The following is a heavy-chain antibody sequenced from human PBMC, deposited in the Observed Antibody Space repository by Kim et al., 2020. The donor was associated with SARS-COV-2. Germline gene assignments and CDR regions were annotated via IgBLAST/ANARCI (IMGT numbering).Heavy chain of an antibody. CDR3: ARVGAATAGGIDY. D-gene: IGHD2-21*02. V-gene: IGHV3-48*02. J-gene: IGHJ4*02. Sequence: YADSGKGRFTVSRDNDKNALFLEMDSLRDEDTAVYYCARVGAATAGGIDYWGQGTLVTVSS.